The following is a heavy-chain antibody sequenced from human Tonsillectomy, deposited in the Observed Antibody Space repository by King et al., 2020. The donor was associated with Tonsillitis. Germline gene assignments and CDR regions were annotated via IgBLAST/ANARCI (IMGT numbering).Heavy chain of an antibody. V-gene: IGHV3-23*04. J-gene: IGHJ5*02. D-gene: IGHD3-16*01. CDR2: ISDSRNI. CDR3: AKGTTDGKGGGGP. CDR1: GFTFSTYA. Sequence: VQLVESGGGLAQPGGSLRLSCAASGFTFSTYAMTWVRQVPGKGLEWVSFISDSRNIWYADSVRGGFTISRDNSKNTLYFQMNSLRAEDTAVYYCAKGTTDGKGGGGPWGPGILVTVSS.